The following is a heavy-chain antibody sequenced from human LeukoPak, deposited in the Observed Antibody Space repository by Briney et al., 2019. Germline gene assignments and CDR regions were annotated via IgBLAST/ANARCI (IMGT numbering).Heavy chain of an antibody. Sequence: GGSLRLSCAASGFTFSSYAMHWVRQAPGKGLEWVAVISYDGSNKYYADSVKGRFTISRDNSKNTLYLQMNSLRAEDTAVYYCARTYYYDSSGYQFTKYYYYGMDVWGQGTTVTASS. CDR2: ISYDGSNK. J-gene: IGHJ6*02. D-gene: IGHD3-22*01. V-gene: IGHV3-30-3*01. CDR3: ARTYYYDSSGYQFTKYYYYGMDV. CDR1: GFTFSSYA.